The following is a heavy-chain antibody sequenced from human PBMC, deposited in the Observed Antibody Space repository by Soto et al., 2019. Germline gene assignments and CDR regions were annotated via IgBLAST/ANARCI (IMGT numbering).Heavy chain of an antibody. V-gene: IGHV5-51*01. Sequence: GESLKISCKGSGYTFNDYWIGWVRQLPGKGLEWMGIIYRCDSVTRYSPSFHGHVTTTGVNSTSTAYLQQNTLKASDTAMYYTARHISNFRYSYDAMDVWGQGTTVTVSS. CDR3: ARHISNFRYSYDAMDV. CDR1: GYTFNDYW. J-gene: IGHJ6*02. D-gene: IGHD4-4*01. CDR2: IYRCDSVT.